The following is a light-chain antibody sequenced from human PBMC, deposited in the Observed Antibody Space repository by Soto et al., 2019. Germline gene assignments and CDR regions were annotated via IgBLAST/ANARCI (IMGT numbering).Light chain of an antibody. Sequence: DIVLTQSPGTLSLSPGERATLSCRASQSVSSNLAWYQQKPGQAPRLLIYGESTRATGIPARFSGSGSGTEFTLTISSLQSEDFAVYYCQQYNNWPDTFGQGTRLEIK. J-gene: IGKJ5*01. CDR3: QQYNNWPDT. V-gene: IGKV3-15*01. CDR2: GES. CDR1: QSVSSN.